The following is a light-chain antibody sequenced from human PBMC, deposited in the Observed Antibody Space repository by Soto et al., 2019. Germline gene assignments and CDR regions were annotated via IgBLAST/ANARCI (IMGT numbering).Light chain of an antibody. CDR1: SSDIGAYNY. J-gene: IGLJ2*01. CDR3: SSQRTTSILV. Sequence: QSALTQPASVSGSPGQSITISCTGTSSDIGAYNYVSWYQQHPGKAPKLIIYDVNNRPSGVSNRFFGSKSGSTASLTISGLQPEDEADYYCSSQRTTSILVFGGGTKLTVL. CDR2: DVN. V-gene: IGLV2-14*01.